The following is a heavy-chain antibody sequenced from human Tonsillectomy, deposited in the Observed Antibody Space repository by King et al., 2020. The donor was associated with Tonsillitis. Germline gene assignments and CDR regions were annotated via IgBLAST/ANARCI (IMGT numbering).Heavy chain of an antibody. D-gene: IGHD6-6*01. CDR2: IYYTGST. Sequence: VQLQESGPGLVKPSEPLSLTCTVSGCSRSRGLYYWSRVRQPPGKGLAWIGDIYYTGSTNYNPSLKSRVTISGDTPKNQFSLRLTSVTAADTAVYYCARHGEHGNSWSAFDIWGQGTMVTVSS. CDR1: GCSRSRGLYY. CDR3: ARHGEHGNSWSAFDI. V-gene: IGHV4-61*01. J-gene: IGHJ3*02.